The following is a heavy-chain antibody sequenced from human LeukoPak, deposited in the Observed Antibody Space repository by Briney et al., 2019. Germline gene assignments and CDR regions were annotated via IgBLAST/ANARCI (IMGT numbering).Heavy chain of an antibody. D-gene: IGHD3-3*01. J-gene: IGHJ6*02. CDR3: ARAPVDFWSGYYYYGMDV. V-gene: IGHV3-53*01. CDR2: IYSGGST. Sequence: GGSQRLSCAASGFTVSSNYMSWVRQAPGKGLEWVSVIYSGGSTYYADSVKGRFTISRDNSKNTLYLQMNSLRAEDTAVYYCARAPVDFWSGYYYYGMDVWGQGTTVTVSS. CDR1: GFTVSSNY.